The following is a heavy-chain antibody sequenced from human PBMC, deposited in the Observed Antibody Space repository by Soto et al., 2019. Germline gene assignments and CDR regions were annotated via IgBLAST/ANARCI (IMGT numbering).Heavy chain of an antibody. J-gene: IGHJ6*02. V-gene: IGHV4-34*01. CDR3: ARDRGYYYDSSGYSSVGGMDV. D-gene: IGHD3-22*01. CDR2: INHSGST. Sequence: PSETLSLTCAVYGGSFSGYYWSWIRQPPGKGLEWIGEINHSGSTNYNPSLKSRVTISVDKSKNQFSLKLSSVTAADTAVYYCARDRGYYYDSSGYSSVGGMDVWGQGTTVTVSS. CDR1: GGSFSGYY.